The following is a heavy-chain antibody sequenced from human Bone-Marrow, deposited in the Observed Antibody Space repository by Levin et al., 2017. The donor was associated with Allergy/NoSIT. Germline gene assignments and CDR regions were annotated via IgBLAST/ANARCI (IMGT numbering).Heavy chain of an antibody. V-gene: IGHV3-21*01. CDR1: GFNFRNYN. Sequence: GGSLRLSCTTSGFNFRNYNMNWVRQAPGKGLEWVSSIDSGSNYKYYADSVKGRFTVSRDNAKNSLYLEVNSLRAEDTGVYYCARDLRYSVNEVRDDAFDFWGQGTMVIVSP. J-gene: IGHJ3*01. D-gene: IGHD3-10*01. CDR2: IDSGSNYK. CDR3: ARDLRYSVNEVRDDAFDF.